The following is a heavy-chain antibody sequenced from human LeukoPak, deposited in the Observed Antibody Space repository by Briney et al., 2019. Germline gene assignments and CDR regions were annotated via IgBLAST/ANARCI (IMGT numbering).Heavy chain of an antibody. CDR2: IYYSGST. Sequence: SETLSLTCTVSGGSISSSSYYWGWIRQPPGKGLEWIGSIYYSGSTYYNPSLKSRVTISVDTSKNQSSLKLSSVTAADTAVYYCARHPLPYNFWSGYYPQIDYWGRGTVVTVSS. D-gene: IGHD3-3*01. J-gene: IGHJ4*02. V-gene: IGHV4-39*01. CDR1: GGSISSSSYY. CDR3: ARHPLPYNFWSGYYPQIDY.